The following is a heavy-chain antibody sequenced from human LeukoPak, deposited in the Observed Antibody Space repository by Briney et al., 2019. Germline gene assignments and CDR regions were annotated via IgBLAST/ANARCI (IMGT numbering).Heavy chain of an antibody. D-gene: IGHD3-22*01. J-gene: IGHJ4*02. Sequence: PSETLSLTCTVSGGSISSISYYWGWIRQPPGKGLEWIGNIYFSGSTYYNPSLKSRDTVSVDTSKNQFSLKLSSVTAADTAVYYCASSIYDTRGYYFDYWGQGTLVTVSS. CDR3: ASSIYDTRGYYFDY. CDR1: GGSISSISYY. V-gene: IGHV4-39*01. CDR2: IYFSGST.